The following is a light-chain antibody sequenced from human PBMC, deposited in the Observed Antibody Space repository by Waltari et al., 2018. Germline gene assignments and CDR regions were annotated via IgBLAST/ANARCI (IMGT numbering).Light chain of an antibody. CDR2: SNN. CDR3: AAWDDTLNGVL. CDR1: GYHHGART. V-gene: IGLV1-44*01. J-gene: IGLJ2*01. Sequence: QSVLTQSPSTSGTPGQTVTIFCSGSGYHHGARTVNWYQQLPGTAPQLLIYSNNQRPSGVPDRFSGSKSGSSASLAISRLQSEDEADYYCAAWDDTLNGVLFGGGTKLTVL.